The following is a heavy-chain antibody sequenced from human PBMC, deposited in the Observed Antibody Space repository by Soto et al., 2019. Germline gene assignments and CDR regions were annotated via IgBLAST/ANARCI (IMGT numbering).Heavy chain of an antibody. Sequence: SETLSLTCAVYGGFLSESYWTWIRQPPGKGLEWIGEINHVGGTNYNPSLKSRVTMSVDTSQNQFSLRLISVTAANTAMYFCVRIRYQLPSSVLWLDPWGQGTPVTVSS. CDR2: INHVGGT. D-gene: IGHD3-16*01. V-gene: IGHV4-34*01. CDR1: GGFLSESY. CDR3: VRIRYQLPSSVLWLDP. J-gene: IGHJ5*02.